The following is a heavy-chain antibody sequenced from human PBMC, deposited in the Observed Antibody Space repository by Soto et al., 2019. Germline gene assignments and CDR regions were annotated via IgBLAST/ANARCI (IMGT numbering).Heavy chain of an antibody. J-gene: IGHJ5*02. V-gene: IGHV4-39*01. Sequence: SSETLSLTCTVSGGSISSSSYYWGWIRQPPGKGLEWIGSIYYSGSTYYNPSLKSRVTISVDTSKNQFSLKLSSVTAADTAVYYCARRITMVRGVIIGSYNWFDPWGQGTLVTVSS. CDR2: IYYSGST. CDR1: GGSISSSSYY. D-gene: IGHD3-10*01. CDR3: ARRITMVRGVIIGSYNWFDP.